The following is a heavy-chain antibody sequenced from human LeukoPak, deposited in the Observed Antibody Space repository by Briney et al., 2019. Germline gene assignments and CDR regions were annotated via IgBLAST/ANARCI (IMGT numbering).Heavy chain of an antibody. CDR1: GYSFTSYW. D-gene: IGHD3-22*01. Sequence: GESLQISSQGSGYSFTSYWIGWVRQMPGKGLEWMGIIYPGDSDTRYSPSFQGQVTISADKSISTAYLQWSSLKASDTAMYYCARLVRRDYYDSSGYFDYWGQGTLVTVSS. CDR3: ARLVRRDYYDSSGYFDY. J-gene: IGHJ4*02. CDR2: IYPGDSDT. V-gene: IGHV5-51*01.